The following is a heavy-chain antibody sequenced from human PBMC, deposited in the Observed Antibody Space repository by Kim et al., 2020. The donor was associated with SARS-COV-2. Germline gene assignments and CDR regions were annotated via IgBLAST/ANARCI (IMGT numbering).Heavy chain of an antibody. CDR3: ARHSLRPGIAVAGTPGYNWFDP. Sequence: SETLSLTCTVSGGSISSSSYYWGWIRQPPGKGLEWIGSIYYSGSTYYNPSLKSRVTISVDTSKNQFSLKLSSVTAADTAVYYCARHSLRPGIAVAGTPGYNWFDPWGQGTLVTVSS. V-gene: IGHV4-39*01. D-gene: IGHD6-19*01. CDR2: IYYSGST. J-gene: IGHJ5*02. CDR1: GGSISSSSYY.